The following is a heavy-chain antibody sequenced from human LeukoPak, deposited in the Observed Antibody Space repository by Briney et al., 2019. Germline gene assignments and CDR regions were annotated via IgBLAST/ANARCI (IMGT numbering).Heavy chain of an antibody. CDR1: GGSFSGYY. CDR2: INHSGST. V-gene: IGHV4-34*01. Sequence: SETLSLTCAVYGGSFSGYYWSWIRQPPGKGLEWIGEINHSGSTNYNPSLKSRVTISVDTSKNQFSLKLSSVTAADTAVYYCAGGGDGYNDYWGQGTLVTVSS. J-gene: IGHJ4*02. CDR3: AGGGDGYNDY. D-gene: IGHD5-24*01.